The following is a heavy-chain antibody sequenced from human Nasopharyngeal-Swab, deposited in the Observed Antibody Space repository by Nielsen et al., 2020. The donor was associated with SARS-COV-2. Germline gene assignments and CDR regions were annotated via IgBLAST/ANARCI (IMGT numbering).Heavy chain of an antibody. D-gene: IGHD3-22*01. V-gene: IGHV3-30-3*01. CDR3: ARGRSSSGYYYYYGMDV. CDR1: GFTFSSYA. Sequence: GESLKISCAASGFTFSSYAMHWVRQAPGKGLEWVAVISYDGSNKYYADSVKGRFTISRDNSKNTLYLEMNSLRAEDTAVYYCARGRSSSGYYYYYGMDVWGQGTTVTVSS. J-gene: IGHJ6*02. CDR2: ISYDGSNK.